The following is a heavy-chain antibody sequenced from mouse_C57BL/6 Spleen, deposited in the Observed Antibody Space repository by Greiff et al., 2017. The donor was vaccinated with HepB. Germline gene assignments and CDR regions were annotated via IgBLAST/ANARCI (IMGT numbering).Heavy chain of an antibody. CDR1: GYAFSSYW. V-gene: IGHV1-80*01. Sequence: VQLQQSGAELVKPGASVKISCKASGYAFSSYWMNWVKQRPGKGLEWIGQIYPGDGDTNYNGKYKGKATLTADKSSSTAYMQLSSLTSEDSAVYFCARWRQLGGYYFDYWGQGTTLTVSS. CDR2: IYPGDGDT. D-gene: IGHD4-1*02. CDR3: ARWRQLGGYYFDY. J-gene: IGHJ2*01.